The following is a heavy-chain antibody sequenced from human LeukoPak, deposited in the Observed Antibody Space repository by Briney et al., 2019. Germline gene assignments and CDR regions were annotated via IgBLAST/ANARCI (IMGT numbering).Heavy chain of an antibody. J-gene: IGHJ4*02. CDR3: ARDGDYYDSSGLYYYYFDY. V-gene: IGHV4-30-2*05. CDR2: ICHGGST. D-gene: IGHD3-22*01. CDR1: GGSISSGGYS. Sequence: NPSQTLSLTCAVSGGSISSGGYSWSWIRQPPGRGLEWIGYICHGGSTYYNPSLKSRVSISVDTSKNQFSLKLSSVTAADTAVYYCARDGDYYDSSGLYYYYFDYWGQGTLVTVSS.